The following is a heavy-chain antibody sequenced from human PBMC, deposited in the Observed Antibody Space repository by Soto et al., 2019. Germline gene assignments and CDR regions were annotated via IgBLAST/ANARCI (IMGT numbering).Heavy chain of an antibody. CDR3: ARGGAYYYDSSGYYPAPSYYYYGMDV. V-gene: IGHV4-30-2*01. J-gene: IGHJ6*02. CDR1: GGSISSGGYS. D-gene: IGHD3-22*01. Sequence: SEILSLTCAVSGGSISSGGYSWSWIRQPPGKGLEWIGYIYHSGSTYYNPSLKSRVTISVDRSKNQFSLKLSSVTAADTAVYYCARGGAYYYDSSGYYPAPSYYYYGMDVWGQGTTVTVSS. CDR2: IYHSGST.